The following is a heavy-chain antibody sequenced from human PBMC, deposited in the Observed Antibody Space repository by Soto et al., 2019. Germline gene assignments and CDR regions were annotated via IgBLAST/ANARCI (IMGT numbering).Heavy chain of an antibody. D-gene: IGHD2-2*01. CDR1: GFTFSSYG. CDR3: ARDHRSSTSCYGSPLDY. V-gene: IGHV3-33*01. Sequence: PGGSLRLSCAASGFTFSSYGMHWVRQAPGKGLEWVAVIWYDGSNKYYADSVKGRFTISRDNSKNTLYLQMNSLRAEDTAVYYCARDHRSSTSCYGSPLDYWGQGTLVTVSS. J-gene: IGHJ4*02. CDR2: IWYDGSNK.